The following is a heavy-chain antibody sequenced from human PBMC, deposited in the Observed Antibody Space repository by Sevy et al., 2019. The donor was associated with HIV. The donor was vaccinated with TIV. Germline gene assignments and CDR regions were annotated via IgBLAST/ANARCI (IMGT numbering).Heavy chain of an antibody. J-gene: IGHJ4*02. CDR3: VKEGRDDFNPYLDF. CDR1: GFTFGGYM. Sequence: GGSLRLSCAGSGFTFGGYMMNWVRQAPGRGLEWVARVSRNGGTPEYGESAKGRFTISRDNSKNTVYLQLKELRAEDTALYYCVKEGRDDFNPYLDFWGQGILVTVSS. D-gene: IGHD3-10*01. CDR2: VSRNGGTP. V-gene: IGHV3-23*01.